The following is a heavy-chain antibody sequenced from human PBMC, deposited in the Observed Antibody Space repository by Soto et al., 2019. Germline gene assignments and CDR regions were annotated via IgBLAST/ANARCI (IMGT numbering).Heavy chain of an antibody. V-gene: IGHV4-30-4*01. Sequence: PSETLSLTCTVSGGSISSGDYYWTWIRQPPGKGLEWIGYIDFSGSTYYNPSLKSRLSISVDTSKNQFSLRLSSMTAADTAVYYCASDFPATTRAFDIWGQGTMVTVS. J-gene: IGHJ3*02. CDR1: GGSISSGDYY. CDR2: IDFSGST. D-gene: IGHD1-26*01. CDR3: ASDFPATTRAFDI.